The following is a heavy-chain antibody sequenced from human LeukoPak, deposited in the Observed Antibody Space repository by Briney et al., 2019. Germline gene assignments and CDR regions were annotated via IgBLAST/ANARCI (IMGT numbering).Heavy chain of an antibody. Sequence: ASVKVSCKASGYTFTGHYMHWLRQAPEQGLEWMGWINPNNCGTNYAQKFQGRVTVTRDTSISTAYMELSRLRSDDTAVYYCAREIRKGQWPVFALNYWGQGTLVTVSS. CDR2: INPNNCGT. CDR3: AREIRKGQWPVFALNY. V-gene: IGHV1-2*02. J-gene: IGHJ4*02. D-gene: IGHD6-19*01. CDR1: GYTFTGHY.